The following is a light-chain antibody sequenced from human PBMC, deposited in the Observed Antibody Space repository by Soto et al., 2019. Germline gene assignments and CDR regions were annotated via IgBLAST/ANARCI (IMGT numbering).Light chain of an antibody. Sequence: QSALTQPASVSGSPGQSITISCTGTSSDVVGYNYVSWYQQHPGKAPKLMIYDVSNRPSGVSNRFSGSKSGNTASLTISGRQTEDEADDYCSSYTSSSTIVVFGGGTKLTVL. V-gene: IGLV2-14*03. CDR1: SSDVVGYNY. CDR3: SSYTSSSTIVV. CDR2: DVS. J-gene: IGLJ2*01.